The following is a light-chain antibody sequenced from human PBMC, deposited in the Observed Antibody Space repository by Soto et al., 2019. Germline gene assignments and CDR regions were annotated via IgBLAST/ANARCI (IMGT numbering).Light chain of an antibody. V-gene: IGKV4-1*01. Sequence: DIVMTQSPDSLAVSLGERATINCKSSQSVLYSSNNKNYLAGYQQRPGQPPKLLMYWASTRESGVPDRFSGSGSGKDFTLTITSLQAEDVAVYYCQQYESTPPTFGQGTKLEIK. CDR2: WAS. CDR1: QSVLYSSNNKNY. J-gene: IGKJ2*01. CDR3: QQYESTPPT.